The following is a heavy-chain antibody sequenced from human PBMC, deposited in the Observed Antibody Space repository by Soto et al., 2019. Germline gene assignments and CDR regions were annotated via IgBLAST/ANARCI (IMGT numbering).Heavy chain of an antibody. Sequence: GGSLRLSCAASGFTFSSFAMSWVRQAPGKGLEWVSGISTSGSSTYYADSVKGRFTISRDNSKNKLYLQMNSLGAEDTAIYYWAKGAPSATIKVYFDYWGQGTLVTVSS. CDR3: AKGAPSATIKVYFDY. CDR2: ISTSGSST. V-gene: IGHV3-23*01. CDR1: GFTFSSFA. D-gene: IGHD5-12*01. J-gene: IGHJ4*02.